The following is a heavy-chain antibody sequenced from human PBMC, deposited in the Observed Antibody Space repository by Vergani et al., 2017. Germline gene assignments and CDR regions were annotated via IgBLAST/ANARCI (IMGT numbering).Heavy chain of an antibody. Sequence: QVQLQESGPGLVKPSQTLSLTCSVSGDSISSGVYYWNWIRQHPGKGLEWIGYIYSTGSTHHNPSLRRRVNMSVDTSKNQFYLKLNSVTAADTAMYYCARMGDYDEGDAFRIGYFDAWGPGILVTVSS. CDR2: IYSTGST. J-gene: IGHJ4*02. CDR3: ARMGDYDEGDAFRIGYFDA. CDR1: GDSISSGVYY. V-gene: IGHV4-31*03. D-gene: IGHD3-22*01.